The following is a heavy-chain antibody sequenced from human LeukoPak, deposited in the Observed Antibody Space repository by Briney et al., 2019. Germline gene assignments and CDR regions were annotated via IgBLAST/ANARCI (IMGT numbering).Heavy chain of an antibody. CDR3: ARDGGFDY. CDR1: GGTFSSYA. V-gene: IGHV1-2*02. Sequence: ASVKVSCKASGGTFSSYAISWVRQAPGQGLEWMGWINPNSGVTNYAQKFQGRVTMTRDTSITTAYMELSRLTSDDTAVYYCARDGGFDYWGQGTRVTASS. J-gene: IGHJ4*02. CDR2: INPNSGVT.